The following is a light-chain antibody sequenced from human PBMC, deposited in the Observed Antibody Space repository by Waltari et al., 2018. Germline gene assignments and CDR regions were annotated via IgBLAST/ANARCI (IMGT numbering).Light chain of an antibody. Sequence: QSVLTQPPSASGAPGQRVTITCSIGSSNIGSNTVNWYQQFPGTAPKLLMFNYDQLASGVPGRFSGSRSVTSASLAISGLQSEDEATYYCAAWDDTLKGLFGGGTTLTVL. CDR1: SSNIGSNT. V-gene: IGLV1-44*01. CDR3: AAWDDTLKGL. J-gene: IGLJ3*02. CDR2: NYD.